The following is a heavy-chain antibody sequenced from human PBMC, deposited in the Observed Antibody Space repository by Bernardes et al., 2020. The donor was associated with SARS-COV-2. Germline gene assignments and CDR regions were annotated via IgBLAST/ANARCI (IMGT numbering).Heavy chain of an antibody. D-gene: IGHD4-17*01. V-gene: IGHV3-21*01. Sequence: GSLRLSCAASGFTFSSYSMNWVRQAPGKGLEWVSSISSSSYIYYADSVKGRFTISRDNAKNSLYLQMNSLRAEDTAVYYCARVGLYGDYYYMDVWGKGTTVTVSS. J-gene: IGHJ6*03. CDR3: ARVGLYGDYYYMDV. CDR2: ISSSSYI. CDR1: GFTFSSYS.